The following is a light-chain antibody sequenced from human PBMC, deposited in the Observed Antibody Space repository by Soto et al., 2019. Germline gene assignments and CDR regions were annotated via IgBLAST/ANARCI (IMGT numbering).Light chain of an antibody. CDR2: AAS. V-gene: IGKV1-6*01. Sequence: QITQPPSSLSASGGEKIIITCRSSRDVGSDVSWYQQKPGQAPKLLIYAASNLYTGVPSRFSGSRSGTEFTLTISSLQPEDFASYYCLQDYGDSWTFGQGTKVDI. J-gene: IGKJ1*01. CDR3: LQDYGDSWT. CDR1: RDVGSD.